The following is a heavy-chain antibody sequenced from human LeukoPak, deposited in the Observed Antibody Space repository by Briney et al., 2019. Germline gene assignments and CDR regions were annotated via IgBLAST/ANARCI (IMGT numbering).Heavy chain of an antibody. J-gene: IGHJ4*02. Sequence: GGSLRLSCAASGFTVSSKDMSWVRQAPGKGLEWVSVIYSGDTTFYADSVRGKFTISRDNSKNTLYLQMNSLRAEDTAVYYCASILRSSSGYYFDYWGQGTLVTVSS. CDR3: ASILRSSSGYYFDY. CDR2: IYSGDTT. D-gene: IGHD3-10*01. CDR1: GFTVSSKD. V-gene: IGHV3-66*01.